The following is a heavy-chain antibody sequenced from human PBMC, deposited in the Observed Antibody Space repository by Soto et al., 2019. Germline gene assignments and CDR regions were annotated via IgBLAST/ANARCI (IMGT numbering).Heavy chain of an antibody. CDR1: GYDSTAYD. D-gene: IGHD6-13*01. Sequence: ASVKVSCKASGYDSTAYDINWVRQASGQGLEWMGWMNPINGATGSARRFQGRVSMTGNTATGTAYLELTSLRSDDSAVYYCGRGPSPRAPAGGTPDYDAMNVWGQGTTVTVSS. CDR3: GRGPSPRAPAGGTPDYDAMNV. J-gene: IGHJ6*02. CDR2: MNPINGAT. V-gene: IGHV1-8*02.